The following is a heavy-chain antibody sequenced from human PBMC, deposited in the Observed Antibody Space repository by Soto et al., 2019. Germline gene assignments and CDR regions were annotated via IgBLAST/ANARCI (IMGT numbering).Heavy chain of an antibody. V-gene: IGHV1-8*01. D-gene: IGHD1-26*01. CDR3: ARGVTAGVDY. Sequence: QVQLVQSGAEVREPGASVKVSCKASGYSFTSLDINWVRQTTGQGLEWMGWMQPSSGRTGYAQKFQGRVTMTRDTSINTAYMELSSLTSDDTAFYYCARGVTAGVDYWGQGTLVTLSS. J-gene: IGHJ4*02. CDR2: MQPSSGRT. CDR1: GYSFTSLD.